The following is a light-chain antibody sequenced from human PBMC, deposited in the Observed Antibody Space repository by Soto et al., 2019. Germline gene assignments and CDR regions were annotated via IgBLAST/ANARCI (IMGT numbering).Light chain of an antibody. V-gene: IGLV8-61*01. J-gene: IGLJ2*01. CDR3: MLYMGGGLVV. Sequence: QTVVTQEPSFSVSPGGTVTLTCGLTSGSVSTTYYPSWYQQTPGQAPRTLIYSTNIRSSGVPDRFSGSILGNKAALTITGAQAEDESDYHCMLYMGGGLVVFGGGTSSPS. CDR1: SGSVSTTYY. CDR2: STN.